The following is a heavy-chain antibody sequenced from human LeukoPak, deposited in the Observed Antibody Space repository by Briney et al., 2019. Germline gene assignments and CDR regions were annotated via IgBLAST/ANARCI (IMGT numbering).Heavy chain of an antibody. V-gene: IGHV3-48*03. D-gene: IGHD4/OR15-4a*01. J-gene: IGHJ4*02. CDR2: ISSSGSTI. CDR3: ARRAGAYSHPYDY. CDR1: GFTFSSYE. Sequence: GGSLRLSCAASGFTFSSYEMNWVRQAPGKGLEWVSYISSSGSTIYYADSVKGRFTISRDNAKNSLYLQMNSLRAEDTAVYYCARRAGAYSHPYDYWGQGTLVTVSS.